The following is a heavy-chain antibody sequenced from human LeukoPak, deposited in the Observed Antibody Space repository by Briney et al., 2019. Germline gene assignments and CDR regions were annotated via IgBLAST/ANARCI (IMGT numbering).Heavy chain of an antibody. Sequence: PSETLSLTCTVSSGSISSYYWSWIRQPPGRGLEWIGYIYYSGSTNYNPSLKSRVTISVDTSKNQFSLKLSSVTAADTAVYYCARGPLGDYIDYWGQGTLVTVSS. CDR1: SGSISSYY. D-gene: IGHD4-17*01. CDR2: IYYSGST. V-gene: IGHV4-59*08. J-gene: IGHJ4*02. CDR3: ARGPLGDYIDY.